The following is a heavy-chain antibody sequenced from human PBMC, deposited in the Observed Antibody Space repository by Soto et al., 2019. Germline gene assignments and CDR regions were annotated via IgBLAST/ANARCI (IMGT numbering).Heavy chain of an antibody. CDR2: MNADSGNT. CDR1: GYTFTSYD. V-gene: IGHV1-8*01. CDR3: ARGYYDILTGYTFDY. D-gene: IGHD3-9*01. J-gene: IGHJ4*02. Sequence: QVQLVQSAAEVKKPGASVKVSCKASGYTFTSYDINRVRQATGQGLEWMGWMNADSGNTGYAHKLQGRVTMTRNTSISTAYMEMSSLSSEDTAVYYCARGYYDILTGYTFDYWGQGTLVTVSS.